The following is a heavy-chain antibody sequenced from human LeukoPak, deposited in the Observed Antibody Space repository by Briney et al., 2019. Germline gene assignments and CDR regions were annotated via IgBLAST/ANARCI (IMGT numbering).Heavy chain of an antibody. Sequence: GESLKISCKGSGYSFTSYWIGWVRQMPGKGLEWMGTIYPGDSDTRYSPSFQGQVTISADKSISTAYLQWSSLKASDTAMYYCARPGYCSSTSCYHPHWGQGTLVTVSS. D-gene: IGHD2-2*01. V-gene: IGHV5-51*01. J-gene: IGHJ4*02. CDR3: ARPGYCSSTSCYHPH. CDR1: GYSFTSYW. CDR2: IYPGDSDT.